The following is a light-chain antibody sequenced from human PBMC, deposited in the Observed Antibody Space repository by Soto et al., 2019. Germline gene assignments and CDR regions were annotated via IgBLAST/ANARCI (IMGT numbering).Light chain of an antibody. V-gene: IGLV2-14*01. Sequence: QSALTQAASVSGSPGQSITISCTGTSSDVGGYNYVSWYQQHPGKAPKLVIYEVSNRPSGVSNRFSGSKSGNTASLTISGLQAEDEADYYCGSYTSSNSWVFGGGTKLTVL. J-gene: IGLJ3*02. CDR1: SSDVGGYNY. CDR2: EVS. CDR3: GSYTSSNSWV.